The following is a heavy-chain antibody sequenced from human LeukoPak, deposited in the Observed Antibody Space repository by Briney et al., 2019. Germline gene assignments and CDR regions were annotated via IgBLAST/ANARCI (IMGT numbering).Heavy chain of an antibody. CDR2: IIPILGIA. V-gene: IGHV1-69*04. Sequence: ASVKVSCKASGGTFSSYAISWVRQAPGQRLEWMGRIIPILGIANYAQKFQGRVTITADKSTSTAYMELSSLRSEDTAVYYCARASGSWSHDAFDIWGQGTMVTVSS. J-gene: IGHJ3*02. CDR1: GGTFSSYA. CDR3: ARASGSWSHDAFDI. D-gene: IGHD6-13*01.